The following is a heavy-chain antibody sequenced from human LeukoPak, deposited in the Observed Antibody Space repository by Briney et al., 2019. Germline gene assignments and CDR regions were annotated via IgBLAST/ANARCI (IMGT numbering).Heavy chain of an antibody. CDR3: ARDIEQLGNYYFDY. Sequence: ASVNVSCTSSGYTFTVYYMHWVRQAPGQGFEWMGWINPNSGGTNYAQKFQGRVTMTRDTSISTAYMELSRLRSDDTAVYYCARDIEQLGNYYFDYWGQGTLVTVSS. CDR1: GYTFTVYY. D-gene: IGHD6-13*01. CDR2: INPNSGGT. V-gene: IGHV1-2*02. J-gene: IGHJ4*02.